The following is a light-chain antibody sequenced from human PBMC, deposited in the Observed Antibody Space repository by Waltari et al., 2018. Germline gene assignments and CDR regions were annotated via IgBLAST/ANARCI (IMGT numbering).Light chain of an antibody. J-gene: IGLJ2*01. Sequence: QSALTQPPSASGSPGQSVTISCTGTSSDVGGYNSASCYQQPPGKAPNRMIYEISKRPSGVPDRLSASKSGNTSSLTVSGLQAEDEADYYCSSYAGSNNLVFGGGTKLTVL. CDR3: SSYAGSNNLV. CDR2: EIS. CDR1: SSDVGGYNS. V-gene: IGLV2-8*01.